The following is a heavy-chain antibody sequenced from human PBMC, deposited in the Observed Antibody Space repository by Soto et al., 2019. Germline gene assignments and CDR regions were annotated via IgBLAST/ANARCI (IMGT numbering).Heavy chain of an antibody. CDR3: AREAAGYYYYYYMDV. V-gene: IGHV4-34*01. CDR1: GGSFSGYY. J-gene: IGHJ6*03. D-gene: IGHD6-13*01. Sequence: SDTLSLTCAVYGGSFSGYYWSWIRQPPGKGLEWIGEINHSGSTNYNPSLKSRVTISVDTSKNQFSLKLSSVTAADTAVYYCAREAAGYYYYYYMDVWGKGTTVTVSS. CDR2: INHSGST.